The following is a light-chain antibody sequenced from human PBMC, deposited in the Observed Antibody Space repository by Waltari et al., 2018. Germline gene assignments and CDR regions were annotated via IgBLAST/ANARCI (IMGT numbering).Light chain of an antibody. Sequence: EIVLTQSPATLSMSPGERATLSCRASQSVNKYLAWYQQRPGQAPRLLIYDASNRATGIPARFSGSGSGTEFTLTISSLEPEDFELYYCQHRGTWPLSFGPGTTV. CDR3: QHRGTWPLS. CDR2: DAS. V-gene: IGKV3-11*01. CDR1: QSVNKY. J-gene: IGKJ3*01.